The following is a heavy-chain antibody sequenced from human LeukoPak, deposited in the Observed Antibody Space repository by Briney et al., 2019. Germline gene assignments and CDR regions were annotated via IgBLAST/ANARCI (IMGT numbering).Heavy chain of an antibody. CDR3: ARDSSSSSLADP. D-gene: IGHD2-2*01. CDR1: GYTFTNYY. V-gene: IGHV1-46*01. CDR2: INPSGGGT. Sequence: ASVKVSCQAAGYTFTNYYIHWARQAPGQGLEWMGIINPSGGGTSYAQKFQGRLTMTRDTPTSTVYMELTSLRSEDTAVYYCARDSSSSSLADPWGQGTLVTVSS. J-gene: IGHJ5*02.